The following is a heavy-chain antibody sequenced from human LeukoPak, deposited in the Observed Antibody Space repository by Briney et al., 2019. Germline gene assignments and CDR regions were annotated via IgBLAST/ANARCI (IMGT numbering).Heavy chain of an antibody. CDR2: ISSDSRTI. D-gene: IGHD3-10*01. J-gene: IGHJ4*02. Sequence: PGGSLRLSCTASGFTFNRYNMNWVRQAPGKGLEWVSYISSDSRTIYYADSVKGRFTISRDNAKNSLYLQMKSLRDEDTAVYYCARYGSGTSYITNYFDYWGQGTLVTVSS. CDR1: GFTFNRYN. CDR3: ARYGSGTSYITNYFDY. V-gene: IGHV3-48*02.